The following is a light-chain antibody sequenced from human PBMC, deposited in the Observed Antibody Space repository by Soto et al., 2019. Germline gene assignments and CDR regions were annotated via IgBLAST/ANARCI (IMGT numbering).Light chain of an antibody. J-gene: IGKJ5*01. CDR1: QSVSRY. Sequence: IVLTQSPATLSLSPGERTTLSCRASQSVSRYLAWYQQKPGQAPRLLIYDASNRATGVPARFSGSGSGTDFPLTISSLEPEDFAVYYCQQRSNWPITFGQGTRLEIK. CDR2: DAS. CDR3: QQRSNWPIT. V-gene: IGKV3-11*01.